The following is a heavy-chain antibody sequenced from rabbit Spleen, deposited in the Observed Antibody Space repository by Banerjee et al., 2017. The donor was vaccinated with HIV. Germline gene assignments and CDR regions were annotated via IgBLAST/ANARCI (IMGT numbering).Heavy chain of an antibody. V-gene: IGHV1S45*01. Sequence: QEQLVESGGGLVRPGGSLKLSCKASGFDFSYYGASWVRQAPGKGLEWIGYIYSGIGYTYYARWAKGRFTISKTSSTTVTLQMTSLTVADTATYFCARDSAGSEDFNLWGPGTLVTVS. CDR3: ARDSAGSEDFNL. CDR1: GFDFSYYG. CDR2: IYSGIGYT. J-gene: IGHJ4*01. D-gene: IGHD4-2*01.